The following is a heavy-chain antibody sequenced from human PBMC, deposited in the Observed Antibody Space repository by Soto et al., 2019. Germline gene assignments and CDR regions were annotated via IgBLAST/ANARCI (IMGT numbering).Heavy chain of an antibody. J-gene: IGHJ4*02. CDR1: GFTFDDYA. CDR3: AKDQQQLVKGFVDY. CDR2: ISWNSGSI. Sequence: EVQLVESGGGLVQPGRSLRLSCAASGFTFDDYAMHWVRQAPGKGLEWVSGISWNSGSIGYADSVKGRFTISRDNAKNSLYMQMNSLRAEYTALYYCAKDQQQLVKGFVDYWGQGTLVTVSS. D-gene: IGHD6-13*01. V-gene: IGHV3-9*01.